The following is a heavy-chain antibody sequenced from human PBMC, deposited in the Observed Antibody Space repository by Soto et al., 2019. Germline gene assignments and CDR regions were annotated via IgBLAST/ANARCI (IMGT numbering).Heavy chain of an antibody. Sequence: QVQLQASGPGLVKPSETLSLTCTVSGGSISSYYWSWIRQPPGKGLEWLGYIYYSGSTNYNPSLKSRVHISVDTSKHQFPLKLSSVTAADAAVYYCARRLYRSREDYFDYWGQGTLVTVSS. J-gene: IGHJ4*02. CDR3: ARRLYRSREDYFDY. D-gene: IGHD6-13*01. CDR2: IYYSGST. V-gene: IGHV4-59*08. CDR1: GGSISSYY.